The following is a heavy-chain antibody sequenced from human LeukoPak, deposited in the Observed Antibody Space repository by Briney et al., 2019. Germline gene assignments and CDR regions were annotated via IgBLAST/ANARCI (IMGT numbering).Heavy chain of an antibody. CDR1: GGSIGSSNW. CDR2: IYHSGST. CDR3: ARAPGSGYYYGSGSSTSFDY. Sequence: SGTLSLTCVVSGGSIGSSNWWSWVRQPPGKGLEWIGEIYHSGSTNYNPSLKSRVTISVDKSKNQFSLNLSSVTAADTAVYYCARAPGSGYYYGSGSSTSFDYWGQGTLVTVSS. J-gene: IGHJ4*02. D-gene: IGHD3-10*01. V-gene: IGHV4-4*02.